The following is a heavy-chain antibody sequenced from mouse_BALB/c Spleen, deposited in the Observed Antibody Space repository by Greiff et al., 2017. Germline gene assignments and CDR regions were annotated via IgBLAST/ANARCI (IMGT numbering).Heavy chain of an antibody. CDR1: GFTFSSFG. D-gene: IGHD1-1*01. J-gene: IGHJ4*01. CDR3: ASYGTGAMDY. V-gene: IGHV5-17*02. Sequence: EVKVVESGGGLVQPGGSRKLSCAASGFTFSSFGMHWVRQAPEKGLEWVAYISSGSSTIYYADTVKGRFTISRDNPKNTLFLQMTSLRSEDTAMYYCASYGTGAMDYWGQGTSVTVSS. CDR2: ISSGSSTI.